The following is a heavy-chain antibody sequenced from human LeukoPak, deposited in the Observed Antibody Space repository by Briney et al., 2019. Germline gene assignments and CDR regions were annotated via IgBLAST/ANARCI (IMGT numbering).Heavy chain of an antibody. CDR3: ARDEAESSGYSH. J-gene: IGHJ4*02. CDR1: GFTVTDNY. Sequence: GGSLRLSCAASGFTVTDNYMNWVRQSSGKGLEWVSVIYGGGDTNYADSVKGRFIISRDTSKNTVYLQMNSLGAEDTAVYYCARDEAESSGYSHWGQGTLVTVSS. CDR2: IYGGGDT. V-gene: IGHV3-53*01. D-gene: IGHD3-22*01.